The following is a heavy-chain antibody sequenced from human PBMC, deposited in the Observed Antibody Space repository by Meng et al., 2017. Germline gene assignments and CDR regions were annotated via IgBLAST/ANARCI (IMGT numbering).Heavy chain of an antibody. CDR3: ASGTYYYDSSGYYYVGKLDY. CDR2: ISSSGSTI. Sequence: GGSLRLSCAVSGFTFSDYYMSWIRQAPGKGLEWVSYISSSGSTIYYADSVKGRFTISRDNAKDSLYLQMNSLRAEDTAVYYCASGTYYYDSSGYYYVGKLDYWGQGTLVTVSS. J-gene: IGHJ4*01. CDR1: GFTFSDYY. D-gene: IGHD3-22*01. V-gene: IGHV3-11*04.